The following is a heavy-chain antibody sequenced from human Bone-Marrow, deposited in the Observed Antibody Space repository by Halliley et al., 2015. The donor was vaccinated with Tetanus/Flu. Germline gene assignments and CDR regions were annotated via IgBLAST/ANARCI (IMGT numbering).Heavy chain of an antibody. CDR1: GGSVSSGDSN. CDR3: ARYGGATEKWIPGVTVWWFDP. Sequence: TLSLTCTVSGGSVSSGDSNWSWIRQPPGKGLEWIGFIYYTGSTNYNATLKSRIAMSLDTSKNQFFLSVSSVTAADTAVYYCARYGGATEKWIPGVTVWWFDPWGQGTLVTVSS. V-gene: IGHV4-61*08. J-gene: IGHJ5*02. D-gene: IGHD1-1*01. CDR2: IYYTGST.